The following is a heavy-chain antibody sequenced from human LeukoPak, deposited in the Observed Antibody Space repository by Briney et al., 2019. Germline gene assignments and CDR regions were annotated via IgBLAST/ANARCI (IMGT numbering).Heavy chain of an antibody. J-gene: IGHJ4*02. V-gene: IGHV3-21*01. CDR3: ARVAYSSGVDC. D-gene: IGHD6-19*01. CDR1: GFTFSSYW. Sequence: GGSLRLSCAASGFTFSSYWMSWVRQAPGKGLEWVSSISSSSIYIYYADSLKGRFTISRDNAKNSLYLQMNSLRAEDTAVYYCARVAYSSGVDCWGQGTLVTVSS. CDR2: ISSSSIYI.